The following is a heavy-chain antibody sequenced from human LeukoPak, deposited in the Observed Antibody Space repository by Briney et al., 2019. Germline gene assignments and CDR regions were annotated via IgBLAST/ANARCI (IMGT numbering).Heavy chain of an antibody. V-gene: IGHV1-69*06. CDR1: GGTFSSYA. CDR2: IIPIFGTA. Sequence: SVKVSCKASGGTFSSYAISWVRQAPGQGLEWMGGIIPIFGTANYAQKFQGRVTITADKSTSTAYMELSSLSSEDTAVYYCARLTGYMIEDYFDYWGQGTLVTVSS. J-gene: IGHJ4*02. CDR3: ARLTGYMIEDYFDY. D-gene: IGHD3-22*01.